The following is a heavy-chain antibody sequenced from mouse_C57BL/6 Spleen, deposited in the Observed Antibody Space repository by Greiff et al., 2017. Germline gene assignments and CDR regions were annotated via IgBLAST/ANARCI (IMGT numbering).Heavy chain of an antibody. V-gene: IGHV1-69*01. D-gene: IGHD1-1*01. CDR1: GYTFTSYW. Sequence: VQLQQPGAELVMPGASVKLSCKASGYTFTSYWMHWVKQRPGQGLEWIGEIDPSDSYTNYNQKFKGKSTLTVDKSSSTAYMQLSSLTSEDSAVYYCARKDYYGKDFDYWGQGTTLTVSS. CDR3: ARKDYYGKDFDY. CDR2: IDPSDSYT. J-gene: IGHJ2*01.